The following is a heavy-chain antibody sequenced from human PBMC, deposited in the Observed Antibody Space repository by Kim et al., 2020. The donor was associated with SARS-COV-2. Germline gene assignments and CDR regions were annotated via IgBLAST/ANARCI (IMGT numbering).Heavy chain of an antibody. D-gene: IGHD5-12*01. CDR3: ARVQSVRDGYNF. J-gene: IGHJ4*02. V-gene: IGHV1-18*01. Sequence: NHAQKIQGRVTMTTDTATSTAYMELRSLRSDDTAVYYCARVQSVRDGYNFWGQGTLVTVSS.